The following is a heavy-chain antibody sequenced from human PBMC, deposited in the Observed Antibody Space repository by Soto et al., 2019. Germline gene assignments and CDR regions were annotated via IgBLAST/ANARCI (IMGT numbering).Heavy chain of an antibody. CDR2: INYSGRP. V-gene: IGHV4-30-4*01. CDR1: SGSISSSDYY. D-gene: IGHD3-3*02. CDR3: AKFSPLGKDYGVDE. Sequence: VQLQESGPGLVKPSETLSLTCSVSSGSISSSDYYWSLIRKPPGKGLEWIGYINYSGRPYYKPSLKSRLSISKDTSNHQYSLTLNYVTFADTAVYFRAKFSPLGKDYGVDEWSQGTTVTDYS. J-gene: IGHJ6*02.